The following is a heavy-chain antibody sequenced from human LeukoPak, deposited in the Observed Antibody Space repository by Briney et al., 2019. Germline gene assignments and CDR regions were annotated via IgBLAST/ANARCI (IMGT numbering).Heavy chain of an antibody. CDR3: ARAESSWYDWFDP. D-gene: IGHD6-13*01. CDR2: IYHSGST. V-gene: IGHV4-38-2*02. CDR1: GYSISSGYC. J-gene: IGHJ5*02. Sequence: SETLSLTCTVSGYSISSGYCWGWIRQPPGKGLEWIGSIYHSGSTYYNPSLKSRVTISVDTSKNQFSLKLSSATAADTAVYYCARAESSWYDWFDPWGQGTLVTVSS.